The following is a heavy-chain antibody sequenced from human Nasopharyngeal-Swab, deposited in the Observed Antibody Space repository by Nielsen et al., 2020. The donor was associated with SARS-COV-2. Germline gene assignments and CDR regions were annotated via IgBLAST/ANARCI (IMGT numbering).Heavy chain of an antibody. Sequence: GESLKLSCSASGFTFSSYAMHWVRQAPGKGLEYVSAISSNGGSTYYADSVKGRFTISRDNSKNTLYLQMSSLRAEDTAVYYCVRLYDFWSGEPSWGQGTLVTVSS. CDR3: VRLYDFWSGEPS. V-gene: IGHV3-64D*08. CDR2: ISSNGGST. CDR1: GFTFSSYA. J-gene: IGHJ5*02. D-gene: IGHD3-3*01.